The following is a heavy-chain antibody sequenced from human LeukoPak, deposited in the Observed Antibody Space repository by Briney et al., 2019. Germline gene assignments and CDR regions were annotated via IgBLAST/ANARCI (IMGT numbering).Heavy chain of an antibody. CDR3: ARDPEYSSSLDY. V-gene: IGHV1-69*04. CDR2: IIPILGVA. CDR1: GGTFSSYA. Sequence: SVKVSCKASGGTFSSYAISWVRQAPGQGLEWMGRIIPILGVANYAQKFQGRVTITADKSTSTAYMELSSLRSEDTAVYYCARDPEYSSSLDYWGQGTLVTVSS. J-gene: IGHJ4*02. D-gene: IGHD6-6*01.